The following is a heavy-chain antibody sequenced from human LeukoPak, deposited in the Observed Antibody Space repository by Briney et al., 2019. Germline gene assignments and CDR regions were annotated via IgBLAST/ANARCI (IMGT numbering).Heavy chain of an antibody. CDR1: GFTFSSYA. Sequence: GGPLRLSCAASGFTFSSYAMHWVRQAPGKGLEWVAVISYDGSNKYYADSVKGRFTISRDNSKNTLYLQMNSLRAEDTAVYYCARDRGYFDYWGQGTLVTVSS. CDR3: ARDRGYFDY. J-gene: IGHJ4*02. V-gene: IGHV3-30-3*01. CDR2: ISYDGSNK.